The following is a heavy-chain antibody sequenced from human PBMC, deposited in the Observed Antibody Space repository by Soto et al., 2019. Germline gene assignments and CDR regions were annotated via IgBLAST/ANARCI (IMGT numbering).Heavy chain of an antibody. D-gene: IGHD2-2*01. CDR1: GGSISSGGYY. J-gene: IGHJ4*02. V-gene: IGHV4-31*03. CDR3: ARGTAYCSSTSCYGTYYFDY. CDR2: IYYSGST. Sequence: SETLSLTCTVSGGSISSGGYYWSWIRQHPGKGLEWIGYIYYSGSTYYNPSLKGRVTISVDTSKNQFSLKLSSVTAADTAVYYCARGTAYCSSTSCYGTYYFDYWGQGTLVTVSS.